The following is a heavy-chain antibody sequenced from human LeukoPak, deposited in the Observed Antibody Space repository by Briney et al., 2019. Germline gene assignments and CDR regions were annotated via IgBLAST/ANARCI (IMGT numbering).Heavy chain of an antibody. D-gene: IGHD1-26*01. J-gene: IGHJ6*02. CDR3: ARVRLSGSYFEGYYYGMDV. V-gene: IGHV4-59*01. CDR1: GGSISSYY. Sequence: AETLSLTCTVSGGSISSYYWSWIRQPPGKGLEWIGYIYYSGSTNYNPSLKSRVTISVDTSKNQFSLKLSSVTAADTAVYYCARVRLSGSYFEGYYYGMDVWGQGTTVTVSS. CDR2: IYYSGST.